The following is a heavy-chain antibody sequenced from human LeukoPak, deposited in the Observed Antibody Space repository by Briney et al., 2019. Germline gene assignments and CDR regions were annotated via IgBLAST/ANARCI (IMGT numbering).Heavy chain of an antibody. D-gene: IGHD6-13*01. CDR1: GFTFSNYG. Sequence: PGGSLRLSCAASGFTFSNYGMHWVRQAPGKGLEWVAVIANDGRDKRYADSVKGRFTMSRDNSKNTVYLQMNSLRAEDTAVYPCAKDLNVAAAGYYFDYWGQGTLVTVSS. J-gene: IGHJ4*02. CDR2: IANDGRDK. CDR3: AKDLNVAAAGYYFDY. V-gene: IGHV3-30*18.